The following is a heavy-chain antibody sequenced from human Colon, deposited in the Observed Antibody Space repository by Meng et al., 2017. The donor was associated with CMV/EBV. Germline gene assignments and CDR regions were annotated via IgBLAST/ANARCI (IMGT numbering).Heavy chain of an antibody. Sequence: GGSLRLSCKGSGYSFTSYWIGWVRQMPGKGLEWMGIIYPGDSDTRYSPSFQGQVTISADKSISTAHLQWSSLKASDTAMYYCARHDRYYGSGSFLSGSDYWGQGTLVTVSS. CDR1: GYSFTSYW. J-gene: IGHJ4*02. CDR2: IYPGDSDT. D-gene: IGHD3-10*01. V-gene: IGHV5-51*01. CDR3: ARHDRYYGSGSFLSGSDY.